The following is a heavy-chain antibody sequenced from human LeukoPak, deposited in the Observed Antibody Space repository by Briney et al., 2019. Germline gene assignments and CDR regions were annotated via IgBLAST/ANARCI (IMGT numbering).Heavy chain of an antibody. Sequence: ASVKVSCKASGYTFTGYYMHWVRQAPGQGLEWMGWINPNSGGTNYAQKFQGRVTMTRDTSISTAYIELSRLRSDDTAVYYWARGEKRYDSSGYYYSLLDYWGQGTLVTVSS. CDR2: INPNSGGT. CDR3: ARGEKRYDSSGYYYSLLDY. V-gene: IGHV1-2*02. J-gene: IGHJ4*02. CDR1: GYTFTGYY. D-gene: IGHD3-22*01.